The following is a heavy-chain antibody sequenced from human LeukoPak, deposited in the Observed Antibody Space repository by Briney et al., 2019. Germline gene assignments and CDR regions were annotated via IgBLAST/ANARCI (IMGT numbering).Heavy chain of an antibody. CDR3: APSDH. J-gene: IGHJ4*02. CDR1: GFAFNTYT. Sequence: SGGSLRLSCAASGFAFNTYTLNWVRQAPGKGLEWISYISSDVSTTYYADSVKGRFTISRDNAKNSLYLQMNSLRDEDTAVYYCAPSDHWGQGTLVTVSS. V-gene: IGHV3-48*02. CDR2: ISSDVSTT.